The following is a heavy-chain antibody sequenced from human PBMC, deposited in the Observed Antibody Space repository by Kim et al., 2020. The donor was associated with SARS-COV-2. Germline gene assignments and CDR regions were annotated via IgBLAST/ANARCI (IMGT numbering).Heavy chain of an antibody. CDR2: K. J-gene: IGHJ5*02. V-gene: IGHV3-48*04. D-gene: IGHD2-15*01. Sequence: KGYADSVKGRFTVSRDNTKSSLFLQMDNLRGDDTAVYYCARGVGSRFDPWGQGTLVTVSS. CDR3: ARGVGSRFDP.